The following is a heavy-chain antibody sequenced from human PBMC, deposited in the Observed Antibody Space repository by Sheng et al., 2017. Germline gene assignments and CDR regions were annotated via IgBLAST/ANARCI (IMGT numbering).Heavy chain of an antibody. CDR2: ISGSGGST. CDR1: GFTFSSYA. V-gene: IGHV3-23*04. J-gene: IGHJ4*02. D-gene: IGHD4-17*01. Sequence: EVQLVESGGGLVQPGGSLRLSCAASGFTFSSYAMSWVRQAPGKGLEWVSAISGSGGSTYYADSVKGRFTISRDNSKNTLYLQMNSLRAEDTAVYYCAKDVYPYGGPGRNFDYWGQGTLVTVSS. CDR3: AKDVYPYGGPGRNFDY.